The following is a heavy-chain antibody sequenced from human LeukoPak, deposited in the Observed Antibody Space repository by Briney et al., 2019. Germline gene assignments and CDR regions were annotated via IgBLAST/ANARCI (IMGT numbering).Heavy chain of an antibody. CDR2: ISYDGSNK. CDR3: ARDLSEMVRGGPTGW. CDR1: GFAFSSYA. Sequence: PGGSLRLSCAASGFAFSSYAMHWVRQAPGKGLEWVAVISYDGSNKYYADSVKGRFTISRDNSKNTLYLQMNSLRAEDTAVYYCARDLSEMVRGGPTGWWGQGTLVTVSS. D-gene: IGHD3-10*01. J-gene: IGHJ4*02. V-gene: IGHV3-30*04.